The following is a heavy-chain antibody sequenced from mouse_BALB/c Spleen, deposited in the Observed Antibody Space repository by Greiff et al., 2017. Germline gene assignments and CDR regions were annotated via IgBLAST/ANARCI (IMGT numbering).Heavy chain of an antibody. CDR3: ARGGGSMDY. CDR2: IYPGGGYT. V-gene: IGHV1-63*02. Sequence: VQVVESGAELVRPGTSVKISCKASGYNFPKYWLGWVKQRPGHGLEWIGDIYPGGGYTNYNEKFKGKATLTADTSSSTAYMQLSSLTSEDSAVYFCARGGGSMDYWGQGTSVTVSS. CDR1: GYNFPKYW. J-gene: IGHJ4*01.